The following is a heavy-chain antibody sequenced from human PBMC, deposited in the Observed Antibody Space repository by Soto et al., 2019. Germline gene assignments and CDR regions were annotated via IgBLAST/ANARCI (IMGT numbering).Heavy chain of an antibody. CDR1: RASVSIGTNY. D-gene: IGHD1-26*01. J-gene: IGHJ4*02. CDR3: ARYEAGWEFDS. Sequence: PSEALSLTCTVSRASVSIGTNYWAWIRQTPGKGLDWIANIYYSGSTVYNPTLKSRVTISLNTSKNQFSLKLRSVTAADTAVYFSARYEAGWEFDSWGQGTPVTVSS. V-gene: IGHV4-39*01. CDR2: IYYSGST.